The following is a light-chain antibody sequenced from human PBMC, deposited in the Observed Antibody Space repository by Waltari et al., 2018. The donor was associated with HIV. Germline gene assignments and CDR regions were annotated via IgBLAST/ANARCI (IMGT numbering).Light chain of an antibody. CDR2: WAS. CDR3: QQYYSSPLT. J-gene: IGKJ4*01. CDR1: QSLLYSSNNKNY. V-gene: IGKV4-1*01. Sequence: DIVMTQSPDSLAVSLGERATIKCKSSQSLLYSSNNKNYLAWYQQKPGQPPKLLIYWASARESGVPDRFSGSGAGSDFTLSISSLQAEDVAIYYCQQYYSSPLTFGGETKVEIK.